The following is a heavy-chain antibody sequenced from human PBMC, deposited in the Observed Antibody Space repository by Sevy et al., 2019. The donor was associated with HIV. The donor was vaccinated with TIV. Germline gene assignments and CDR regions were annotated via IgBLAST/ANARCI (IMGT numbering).Heavy chain of an antibody. CDR1: VFSFRDYY. J-gene: IGHJ4*02. CDR3: ARGAVAGNTYYFDY. Sequence: GGSLRLSCAASVFSFRDYYMSWIRQAPGKGLEWVSYIGSSSSFTKYAGSLKGRFTISRDNVKTSLFLHLNSLTAEDTGVYYCARGAVAGNTYYFDYWGPGTPVTVSS. CDR2: IGSSSSFT. D-gene: IGHD6-19*01. V-gene: IGHV3-11*06.